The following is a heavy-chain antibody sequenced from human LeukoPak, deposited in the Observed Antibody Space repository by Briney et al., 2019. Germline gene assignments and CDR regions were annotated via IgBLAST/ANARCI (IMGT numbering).Heavy chain of an antibody. V-gene: IGHV3-11*04. CDR3: ARRYSYGYEGAFDI. CDR1: GFTFSDYY. CDR2: ISSSGSTI. D-gene: IGHD5-18*01. Sequence: GGSLRLSCAASGFTFSDYYMSWIRQAPGKGLEWVSYISSSGSTIYYADSVKGRFTISRDNAKNSLYLQMNSLRAEDTAVYYCARRYSYGYEGAFDIWGQGTMVTVSS. J-gene: IGHJ3*02.